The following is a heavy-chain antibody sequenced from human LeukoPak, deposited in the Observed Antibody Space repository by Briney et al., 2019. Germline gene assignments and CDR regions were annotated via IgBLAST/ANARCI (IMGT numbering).Heavy chain of an antibody. J-gene: IGHJ4*02. D-gene: IGHD2-21*02. CDR1: GFTFSSYG. V-gene: IGHV3-33*01. CDR2: IWYDGSNK. Sequence: PGGSLRLSCAAPGFTFSSYGMHWVRQAPGKGLEWVAVIWYDGSNKYYAGSVKGRFTISRDNSKNTLYLQMNSLRAEDTAVYYCARDLHGYCGGDCSVDYWGQGTLVTVSS. CDR3: ARDLHGYCGGDCSVDY.